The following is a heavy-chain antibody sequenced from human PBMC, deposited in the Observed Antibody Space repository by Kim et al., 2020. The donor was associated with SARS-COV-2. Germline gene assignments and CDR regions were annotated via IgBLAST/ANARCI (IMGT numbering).Heavy chain of an antibody. J-gene: IGHJ6*02. D-gene: IGHD6-25*01. V-gene: IGHV3-7*03. Sequence: GGSLRLSCAASGFTFNTYWMAWVRQSPERGLEWVATIKKDGGEKQYVDSVKGRFTVSRDNAKNSLFLQMNSLRVEDTAIYYCARLGYSSGSYFGMDVWGQGTTVTVSS. CDR1: GFTFNTYW. CDR3: ARLGYSSGSYFGMDV. CDR2: IKKDGGEK.